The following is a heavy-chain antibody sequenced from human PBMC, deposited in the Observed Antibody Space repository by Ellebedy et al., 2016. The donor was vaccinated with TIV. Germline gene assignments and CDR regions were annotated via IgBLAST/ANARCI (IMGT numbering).Heavy chain of an antibody. CDR3: ARFANSYGLDV. Sequence: MPSETLSLTCTVSGGSIRSYYWSWIRQPPGKGREWVGYVYYSGDNNYKPSLKSRVSMSVDTSKNQFSLKLSSVTAADTAVYYCARFANSYGLDVWGQGTTVTVSS. CDR1: GGSIRSYY. CDR2: VYYSGDN. J-gene: IGHJ6*02. V-gene: IGHV4-59*01.